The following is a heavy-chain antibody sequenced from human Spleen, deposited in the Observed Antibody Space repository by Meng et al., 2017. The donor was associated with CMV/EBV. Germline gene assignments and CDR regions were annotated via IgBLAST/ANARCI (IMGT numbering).Heavy chain of an antibody. J-gene: IGHJ4*02. CDR3: ARDAGGDWNDFAY. CDR1: GFTFSSSA. V-gene: IGHV3-30-3*01. Sequence: AASGFTFSSSAMHWVRQAPGKGLEWVAVISYDGSNKYYADSVKGRFTISRDNSKNTLYLQMNSLRAEDTAVYYCARDAGGDWNDFAYWGQGTLVTVSS. CDR2: ISYDGSNK. D-gene: IGHD1-1*01.